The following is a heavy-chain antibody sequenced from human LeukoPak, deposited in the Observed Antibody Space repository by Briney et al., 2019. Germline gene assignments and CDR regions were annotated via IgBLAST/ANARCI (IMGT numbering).Heavy chain of an antibody. CDR1: GFTLSSYW. Sequence: PGGSLRLSCAASGFTLSSYWMSWVRQAPGKGLEWVANIKKDGSEEYYVESVKGRFTISRDNAKNSLYLQMNSLRAEDTAVYYCARGYSSGGCLDYWGQGTLVTVSS. CDR3: ARGYSSGGCLDY. CDR2: IKKDGSEE. D-gene: IGHD3-10*01. J-gene: IGHJ4*02. V-gene: IGHV3-7*01.